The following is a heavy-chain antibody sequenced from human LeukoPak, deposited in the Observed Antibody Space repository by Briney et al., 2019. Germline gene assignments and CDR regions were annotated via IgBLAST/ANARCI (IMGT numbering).Heavy chain of an antibody. V-gene: IGHV4-34*01. CDR2: INDSGST. CDR3: ARRDDYGDCRDY. J-gene: IGHJ4*02. D-gene: IGHD4-17*01. Sequence: TPSETLSLTCAVYGGSFGDYYWTWIRQPPGKGLEWIGEINDSGSTNYNPSLKSRVTISLDTSKNQFSLKLSSVTAADTAVYYCARRDDYGDCRDYWGQGTLVTVSS. CDR1: GGSFGDYY.